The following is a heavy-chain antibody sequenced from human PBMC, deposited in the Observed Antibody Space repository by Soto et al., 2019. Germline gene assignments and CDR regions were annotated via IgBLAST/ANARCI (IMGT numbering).Heavy chain of an antibody. J-gene: IGHJ4*02. CDR2: TNYSGST. V-gene: IGHV4-39*01. CDR3: ARSGGLQHIDY. CDR1: GDSISSSSYY. D-gene: IGHD4-4*01. Sequence: PSETLSLTCTVSGDSISSSSYYWGWIRQPPGKGLEWIGSTNYSGSTYYNPSLKSRVTISVDTSKNQFSLKLSSVTAADTAVHYCARSGGLQHIDYWGQGTLVTVSS.